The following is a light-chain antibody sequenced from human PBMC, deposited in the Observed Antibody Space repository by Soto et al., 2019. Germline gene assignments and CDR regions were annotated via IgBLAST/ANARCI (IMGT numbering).Light chain of an antibody. Sequence: EVVLTQSPATLSVSAGGTVTLSCRASQSVRTNVAWYQQIPGQAPRLLVYGASTRATGAPARLTGSGSGIEFSLTISSLLSEDSAFYYCQQYFNWPLTWTFGPGTKV. CDR3: QQYFNWPLTWT. CDR1: QSVRTN. V-gene: IGKV3-15*01. CDR2: GAS. J-gene: IGKJ1*01.